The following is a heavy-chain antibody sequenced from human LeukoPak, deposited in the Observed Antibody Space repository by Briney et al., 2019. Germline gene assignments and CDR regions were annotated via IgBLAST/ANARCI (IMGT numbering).Heavy chain of an antibody. CDR2: IKPDGSEK. V-gene: IGHV3-7*03. J-gene: IGHJ4*02. CDR3: ARGQYTDGLSY. D-gene: IGHD5-24*01. CDR1: GFTFSTYW. Sequence: GGSLRLSCAASGFTFSTYWMTWVRQAPGKGLEWVAIIKPDGSEKYYVDSVKGRFTISRDNAENSLFLQMNGLRPEDTAVFYCARGQYTDGLSYWGQGTLVTVSS.